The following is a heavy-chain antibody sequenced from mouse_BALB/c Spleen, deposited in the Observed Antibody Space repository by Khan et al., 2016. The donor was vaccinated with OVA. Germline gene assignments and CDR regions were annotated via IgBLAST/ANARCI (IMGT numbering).Heavy chain of an antibody. Sequence: EVELVESGGGLVQPGGSRKLSCAASGFTFSDYGMAWVRQAPGKGPEWVAFISDLAYTIYYADTVTGRFTISRENAKNTLYLEMSSLRSEDTAIYYCARGGGTAPCAYWGLGTLVTVSA. CDR3: ARGGGTAPCAY. V-gene: IGHV5-15*02. D-gene: IGHD1-2*01. CDR2: ISDLAYTI. CDR1: GFTFSDYG. J-gene: IGHJ3*01.